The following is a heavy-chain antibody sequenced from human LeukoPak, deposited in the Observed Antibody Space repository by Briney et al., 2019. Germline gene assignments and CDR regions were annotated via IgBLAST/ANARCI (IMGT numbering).Heavy chain of an antibody. D-gene: IGHD6-13*01. V-gene: IGHV4-59*12. Sequence: SETLSLTCTVSGGSISSYYWSWIRQPPGKGLEWIGYIYHSGSTYYNPSLKSRVTISVDRSKNQFSLKLSSVTAADTAVYYCARGGYSSSWSPPPMDVWGKGTTVTVSS. CDR3: ARGGYSSSWSPPPMDV. CDR1: GGSISSYY. CDR2: IYHSGST. J-gene: IGHJ6*04.